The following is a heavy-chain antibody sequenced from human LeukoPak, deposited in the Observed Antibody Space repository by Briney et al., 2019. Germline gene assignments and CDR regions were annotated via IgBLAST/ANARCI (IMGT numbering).Heavy chain of an antibody. D-gene: IGHD7-27*01. Sequence: ASVKVSCKASGYTFTGYYMHWVRQAPGQGLEWMGRINPNSGGTNYAQKFQGRVTMTRDTSISTVYMELSSLKYNDTAVYYCARQGSLGTWFDPWGQGTLVTVSS. CDR1: GYTFTGYY. J-gene: IGHJ5*02. CDR2: INPNSGGT. CDR3: ARQGSLGTWFDP. V-gene: IGHV1-2*06.